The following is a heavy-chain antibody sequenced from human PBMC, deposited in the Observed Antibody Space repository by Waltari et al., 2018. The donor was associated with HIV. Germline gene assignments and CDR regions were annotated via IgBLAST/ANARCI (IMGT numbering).Heavy chain of an antibody. CDR3: ARHMRSAADY. CDR2: ITPVFGTT. D-gene: IGHD3-3*01. V-gene: IGHV1-69*12. CDR1: GGTFTNFV. Sequence: QLLQSGAEVQKPGSSVRVSCTASGGTFTNFVVSGVRQAPGQGLEWVGDITPVFGTTKLAQKFQGRVTLTADESTNTVYMQLHGLTSEDTAVYYCARHMRSAADYWGQGTLVTVSS. J-gene: IGHJ4*02.